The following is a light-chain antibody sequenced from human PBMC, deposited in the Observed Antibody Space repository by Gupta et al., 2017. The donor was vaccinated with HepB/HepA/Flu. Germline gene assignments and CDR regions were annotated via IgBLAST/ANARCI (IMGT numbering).Light chain of an antibody. CDR1: QSVSRH. CDR2: SAS. Sequence: DIQMTQSPSSLSASVGDRVTFTCRASQSVSRHLNWYQQKPGTAPKLIIYSASRGKSGVTSRFSGSGYEKDFTLTSSRRRYEDFANYYGQQSYGILTFGQGTLMEIK. V-gene: IGKV1-39*01. J-gene: IGKJ5*01. CDR3: QQSYGILT.